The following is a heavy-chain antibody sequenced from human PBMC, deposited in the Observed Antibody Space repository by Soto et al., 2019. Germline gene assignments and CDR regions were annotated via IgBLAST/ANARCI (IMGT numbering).Heavy chain of an antibody. CDR1: GFTFSGFD. CDR3: AKSQEIGTHFFDS. Sequence: GGSLRLSCEASGFTFSGFDMHWVRQPTGKGLEWVSSIGTAGDTYYAVSVKGRFTISRDNAKNSLSLQMNSLRAGDMAVYFCAKSQEIGTHFFDSWGQGTQVTAPQ. D-gene: IGHD6-13*01. CDR2: IGTAGDT. J-gene: IGHJ4*02. V-gene: IGHV3-13*01.